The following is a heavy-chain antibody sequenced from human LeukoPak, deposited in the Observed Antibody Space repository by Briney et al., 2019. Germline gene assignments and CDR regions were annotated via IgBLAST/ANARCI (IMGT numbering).Heavy chain of an antibody. V-gene: IGHV4-61*02. D-gene: IGHD3-10*01. CDR1: GDSISSGTYY. Sequence: PSQTLSLTCTVSGDSISSGTYYWSWIRQPAGTGLEWIGRIYISGSTNYNPSLQSRVTISVDTSKNQFSLKLSSVTAADTAVYFCARTTYGSGTYPYYYYYYMDVWGKGTTVTVSS. CDR3: ARTTYGSGTYPYYYYYYMDV. CDR2: IYISGST. J-gene: IGHJ6*03.